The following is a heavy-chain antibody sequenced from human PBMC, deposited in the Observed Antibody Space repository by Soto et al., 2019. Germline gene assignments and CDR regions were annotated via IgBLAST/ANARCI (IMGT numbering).Heavy chain of an antibody. CDR3: ARDLKAMVRGVIIYGY. D-gene: IGHD3-10*01. V-gene: IGHV1-18*01. J-gene: IGHJ4*02. CDR1: GYTFTSYG. Sequence: GASVKVSCKASGYTFTSYGISWVRQAPGQGLEWMGWISAYNGNTNYAQKLQGRVTMTTDTSTSTAYMELRSLRSDDTAVYYCARDLKAMVRGVIIYGYSGQLTLVTVSS. CDR2: ISAYNGNT.